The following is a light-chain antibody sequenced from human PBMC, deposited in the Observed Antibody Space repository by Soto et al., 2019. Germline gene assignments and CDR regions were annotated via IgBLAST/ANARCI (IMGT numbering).Light chain of an antibody. J-gene: IGLJ1*01. CDR3: SSKSPEF. V-gene: IGLV2-14*01. Sequence: QSVLPQPASVSGSPGQSITISCTGTSSGIRDYNYVSWYQQLPGNAPKLIMYEVSNRPSGISNRFSGSKSGNTASLTISGLQAEDEADYYCSSKSPEFFGTGTKVTVL. CDR1: SSGIRDYNY. CDR2: EVS.